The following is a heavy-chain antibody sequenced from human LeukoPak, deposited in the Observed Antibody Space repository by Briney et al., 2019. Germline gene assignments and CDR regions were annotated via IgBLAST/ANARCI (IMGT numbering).Heavy chain of an antibody. CDR1: GFTFSSYA. V-gene: IGHV3-23*01. J-gene: IGHJ4*02. CDR3: AKAERGYSYGYFDY. D-gene: IGHD5-18*01. CDR2: ISGSGGST. Sequence: GGSLRFFCAASGFTFSSYAMSWVRQAPGKGLEWVSAISGSGGSTYYADSVKGRFTISRDNSKNTLYLQMISLRAEDTAVYYCAKAERGYSYGYFDYWGQGTLVTVSS.